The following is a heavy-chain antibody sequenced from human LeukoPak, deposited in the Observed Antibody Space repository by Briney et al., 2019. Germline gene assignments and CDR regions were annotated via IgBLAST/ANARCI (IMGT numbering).Heavy chain of an antibody. CDR1: GFTFSDNY. CDR3: ASEPRLLDH. CDR2: ISNGGTTT. V-gene: IGHV3-11*04. J-gene: IGHJ4*02. Sequence: PGGSLRFSCAASGFTFSDNYMSWIRQAPGKGLEWVSYISNGGTTTKYADSVEGRFTISRDNAKNFLYLQMNSLRAEDTAVYFCASEPRLLDHWGQGTLVTVSS. D-gene: IGHD6-25*01.